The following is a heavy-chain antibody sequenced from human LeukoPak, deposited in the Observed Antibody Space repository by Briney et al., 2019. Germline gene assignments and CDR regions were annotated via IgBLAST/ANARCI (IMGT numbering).Heavy chain of an antibody. J-gene: IGHJ4*02. CDR1: GFTFSSYA. V-gene: IGHV3-23*01. CDR3: AKGQDYGRGSDFDY. Sequence: AGGSLRLSCAASGFTFSSYAMSWVRQAPGKGLEWVSAISGSGGSTYYADSVKGRFTISRDNSKNTLYLQMNSLRAEDTAVYYCAKGQDYGRGSDFDYWGQGTLVTVSS. D-gene: IGHD4-17*01. CDR2: ISGSGGST.